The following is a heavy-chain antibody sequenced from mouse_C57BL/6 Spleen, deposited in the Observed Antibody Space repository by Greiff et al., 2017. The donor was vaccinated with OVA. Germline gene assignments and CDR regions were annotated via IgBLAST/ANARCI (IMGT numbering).Heavy chain of an antibody. J-gene: IGHJ2*01. CDR2: IDPSDSYT. CDR3: ARGGAVYYGSSYDY. CDR1: GYTFTSYW. V-gene: IGHV1-69*01. Sequence: QVQLQQPGAELVMPGASVKLSCKASGYTFTSYWMHWVKQRPGQGLEWIGEIDPSDSYTNYNQKFKGKSTLTVDKSSSTAYMQLSSLTSEDSAVYYCARGGAVYYGSSYDYWGQGTTLTVSS. D-gene: IGHD1-1*01.